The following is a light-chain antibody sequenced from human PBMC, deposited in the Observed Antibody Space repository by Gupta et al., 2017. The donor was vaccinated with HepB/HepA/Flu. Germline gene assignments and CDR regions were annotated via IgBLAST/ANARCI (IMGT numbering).Light chain of an antibody. J-gene: IGLJ1*01. Sequence: SYALTPPPSVSVSPGQTASITCSGDKVGDKYACWYQQKPGQSPVLVIYQDSKRPSGIPERFSGSNSGNTATLTISGTQAMDEADYYCQAWDSSTASYVFGTGTKVTVL. V-gene: IGLV3-1*01. CDR1: KVGDKY. CDR3: QAWDSSTASYV. CDR2: QDS.